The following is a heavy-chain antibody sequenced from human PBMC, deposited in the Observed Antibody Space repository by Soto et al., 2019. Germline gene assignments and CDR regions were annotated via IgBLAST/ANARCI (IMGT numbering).Heavy chain of an antibody. D-gene: IGHD5-12*01. CDR2: ISGSGGST. CDR1: GSTFSSYA. J-gene: IGHJ4*02. V-gene: IGHV3-23*01. CDR3: AKTFLSGYDRSSADY. Sequence: GGSLRPSCAASGSTFSSYAMSWVRQAPGKGLEWDSAISGSGGSTYYADSVKGRFTISRDNSKNTLYLQMNGLIAEDSAVYYCAKTFLSGYDRSSADYWGQGTLVTVSS.